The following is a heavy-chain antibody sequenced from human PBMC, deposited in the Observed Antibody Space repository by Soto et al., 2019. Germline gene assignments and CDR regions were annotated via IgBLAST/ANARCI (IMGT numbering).Heavy chain of an antibody. V-gene: IGHV4-39*01. CDR1: DDSITSGAYY. CDR3: AGMFWFVDLLFDY. D-gene: IGHD3-10*01. CDR2: IQYRGST. J-gene: IGHJ4*02. Sequence: HLQLQESGPRLIKPWETLSLTCTVSDDSITSGAYYLGLIRQPPGKGLEWIGTIQYRGSTYYNPSLKSRVTMFLDTSKNQYSLRLPSVTAADTAVYFCAGMFWFVDLLFDYWGQGTLFTVSS.